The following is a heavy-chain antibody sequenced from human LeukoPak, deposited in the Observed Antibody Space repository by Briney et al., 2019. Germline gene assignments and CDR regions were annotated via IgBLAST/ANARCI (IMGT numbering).Heavy chain of an antibody. CDR1: GVSISNSDYY. CDR2: IYHTATT. V-gene: IGHV4-39*07. J-gene: IGHJ4*02. CDR3: GRIFTSRGIGGPRVF. Sequence: SETLSLTCTVSGVSISNSDYYWGWIRQPPGRGLEWIGSIYHTATTYYNPSLKSRLTISLDTSKSQFSLNVTSVTAADTAVYYCGRIFTSRGIGGPRVFWGQGNLVTVCS. D-gene: IGHD2-15*01.